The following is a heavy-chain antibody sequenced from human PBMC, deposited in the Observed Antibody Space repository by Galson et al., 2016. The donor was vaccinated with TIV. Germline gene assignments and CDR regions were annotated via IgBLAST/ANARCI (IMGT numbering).Heavy chain of an antibody. CDR2: ISSTSNYR. D-gene: IGHD1-7*01. CDR3: ARRGNYLSDAFYI. V-gene: IGHV3-21*01. J-gene: IGHJ3*02. Sequence: SLRLSCAVSGFPFSSYRMNWVRQAPGKGLEWVSSISSTSNYRYYADSVKDRFTISRDNAEDSLYLQINSLRVEDTALYYCARRGNYLSDAFYIWGQGTMVTVSS. CDR1: GFPFSSYR.